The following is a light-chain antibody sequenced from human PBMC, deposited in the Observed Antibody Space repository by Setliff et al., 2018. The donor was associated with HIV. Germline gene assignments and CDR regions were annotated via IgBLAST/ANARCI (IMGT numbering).Light chain of an antibody. CDR3: SSYTSSSTLV. Sequence: QSVLAQPASVSGSPGQSITIFCTGTSSDVGGYDYVSWYQQHPGKAPKLMIYDVNKRPSGVSNRFSGSKSGNTASLTISGLQAEDEADYYCSSYTSSSTLVFGGGTKVTVL. V-gene: IGLV2-14*01. CDR2: DVN. CDR1: SSDVGGYDY. J-gene: IGLJ2*01.